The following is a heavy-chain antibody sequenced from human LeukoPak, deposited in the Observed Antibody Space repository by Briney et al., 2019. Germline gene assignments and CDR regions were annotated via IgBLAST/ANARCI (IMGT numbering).Heavy chain of an antibody. V-gene: IGHV3-21*01. Sequence: GGILRLSCAASGVTFSSYSKNWGRLGQPPGLGWVSSISSSSSYTNYADSVKGRFTISRDNAKNSLYLQMNSLRAEDTAVYYCARDAVGATDFYAPWGQGTLVTVSS. CDR1: GVTFSSYS. CDR2: ISSSSSYT. D-gene: IGHD1-26*01. J-gene: IGHJ5*02. CDR3: ARDAVGATDFYAP.